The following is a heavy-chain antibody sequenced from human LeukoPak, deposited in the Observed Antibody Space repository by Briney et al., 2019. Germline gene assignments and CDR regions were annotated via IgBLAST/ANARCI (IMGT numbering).Heavy chain of an antibody. CDR2: IGANGRGT. CDR1: GFNFSAYD. V-gene: IGHV3-23*01. Sequence: GGSLRLSCAASGFNFSAYDMTWVRQAPGRGLEWVSFIGANGRGTYYVDSVKGRYTISRDNSKNTLYLQMNSLRAEDTAEYFCTKGGWPDYWGQGTRVIVSS. J-gene: IGHJ4*02. CDR3: TKGGWPDY. D-gene: IGHD6-19*01.